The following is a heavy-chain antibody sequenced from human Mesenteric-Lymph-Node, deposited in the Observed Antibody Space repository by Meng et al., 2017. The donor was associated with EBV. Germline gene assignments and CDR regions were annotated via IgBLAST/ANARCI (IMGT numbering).Heavy chain of an antibody. D-gene: IGHD2-2*01. CDR2: IDYSGTT. CDR3: AREMYCTSASCPFDY. Sequence: QWQGSGAGRVVLLQTLSLSCDFVGYFIICGGYYWSWYRQSPGKGLEWIGYIDYSGTTYYNPSLQSRVSMSMDSSRNQLSLKLSSVTAADTVVYYCAREMYCTSASCPFDYWGQGTPVTVSS. CDR1: GYFIICGGYY. V-gene: IGHV4-30-4*01. J-gene: IGHJ4*02.